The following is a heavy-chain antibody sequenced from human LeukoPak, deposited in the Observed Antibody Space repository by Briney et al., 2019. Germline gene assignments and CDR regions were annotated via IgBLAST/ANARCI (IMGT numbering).Heavy chain of an antibody. V-gene: IGHV4-59*08. D-gene: IGHD6-13*01. CDR1: GGSITSDY. CDR3: ARRYSSSYVYFDY. Sequence: ETLSLTCTVSGGSITSDYLSWIRQPPGKGLEWIGDFLNSGTTNYNPSLKSRVTMSADTSRNQFSLKLSSVTAADTAVYYCARRYSSSYVYFDYWGQGTLVTVSS. CDR2: FLNSGTT. J-gene: IGHJ4*02.